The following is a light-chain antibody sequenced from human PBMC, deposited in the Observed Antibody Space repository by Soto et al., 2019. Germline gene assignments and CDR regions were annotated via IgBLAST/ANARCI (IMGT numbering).Light chain of an antibody. CDR3: QQYGSSPFT. CDR1: QRVSSSY. V-gene: IGKV3-20*01. J-gene: IGKJ3*01. Sequence: EIVLTQSPGTLSLSPGERATLSCRASQRVSSSYLAGYQQKPGQAPRLLIYGASSRATGIPDRFSGSGSGTDFTLTISRPEPEDFAVYYCQQYGSSPFTFGPGTKVDIK. CDR2: GAS.